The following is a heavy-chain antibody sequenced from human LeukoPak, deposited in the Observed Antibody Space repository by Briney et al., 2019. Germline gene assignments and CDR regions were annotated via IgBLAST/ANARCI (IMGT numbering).Heavy chain of an antibody. D-gene: IGHD4-17*01. J-gene: IGHJ5*02. V-gene: IGHV3-30*02. CDR2: IRYDGSNK. CDR3: AKDRDYGDYEDWFDP. CDR1: GFTFSSYG. Sequence: PGGSLRLSCAASGFTFSSYGMHWVRQAPGKGLEWVAFIRYDGSNKYYADSVKGRFTISRDNSKNTLYLQMNSLRAEDTAVYYCAKDRDYGDYEDWFDPWGQGTLVTASS.